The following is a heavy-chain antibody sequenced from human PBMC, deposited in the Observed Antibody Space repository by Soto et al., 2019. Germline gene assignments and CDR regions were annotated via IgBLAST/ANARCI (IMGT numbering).Heavy chain of an antibody. CDR1: GFTVSSGY. CDR3: ARDTYSSGWYDF. D-gene: IGHD6-19*01. V-gene: IGHV3-53*05. J-gene: IGHJ5*01. CDR2: LFSGGSS. Sequence: GGSLRLSCAASGFTVSSGYMACVLQAPGKGLEWISVLFSGGSSYYADSVKGRFTISRDNSKNTLSLEMSSLRLEYTAVYFCARDTYSSGWYDFWGQGTLVTVSS.